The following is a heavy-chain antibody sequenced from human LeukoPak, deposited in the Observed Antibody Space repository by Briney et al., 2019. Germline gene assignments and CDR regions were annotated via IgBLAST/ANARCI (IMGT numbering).Heavy chain of an antibody. CDR1: GFTFSDYS. V-gene: IGHV3-48*01. J-gene: IGHJ4*02. Sequence: GGSLRLSCAASGFTFSDYSMNWVRQAPGKGLEWISYIGIDSGNTNYADSVKGRFTISGDKAKNSLYLQMNSLRVEDTAVYYCARDYKSAFDTWAQEPLVPVPS. CDR2: IGIDSGNT. D-gene: IGHD3-9*01. CDR3: ARDYKSAFDT.